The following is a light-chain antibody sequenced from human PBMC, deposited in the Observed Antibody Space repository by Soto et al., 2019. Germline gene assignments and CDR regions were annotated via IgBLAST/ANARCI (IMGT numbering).Light chain of an antibody. CDR1: QSLLYSSSNKNY. CDR2: WAS. V-gene: IGKV4-1*01. CDR3: QQYYSAPLT. Sequence: DIVMTQSPDSLAVSLGERATINCKSSQSLLYSSSNKNYLAWYQQKPGQSPKLLIYWASTRETGVPDRFSGSGSGTDFTLTISSLQAEDVAVYYFQQYYSAPLTFGGGTKVEIK. J-gene: IGKJ4*01.